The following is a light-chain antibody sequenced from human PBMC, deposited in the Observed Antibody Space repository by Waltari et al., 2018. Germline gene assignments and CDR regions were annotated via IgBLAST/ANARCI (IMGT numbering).Light chain of an antibody. CDR1: SLRRYY. CDR3: DSRDSGGNFGI. V-gene: IGLV3-19*01. Sequence: SSELTQVPAVSVALGQTVRITCQGDSLRRYYPSWYQQKPGQAPVLVIFNKDTRPPGIPDRFSGSISGTTASLTITGARAEDEADYYCDSRDSGGNFGIFGGGTKLTVL. J-gene: IGLJ2*01. CDR2: NKD.